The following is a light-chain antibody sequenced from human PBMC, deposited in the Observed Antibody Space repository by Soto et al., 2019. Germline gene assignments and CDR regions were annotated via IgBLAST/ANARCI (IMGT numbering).Light chain of an antibody. CDR2: EVT. CDR3: TSCTSNYDLI. Sequence: QSALTQPASVSGSPGQSITISCTGTRRDVGGYNYVSWYQQYPGKSPKLLIYEVTHRPSGVSNRFSGSKSGNTASLTISGLQAEDEADYYCTSCTSNYDLIFGGGTQLTVL. CDR1: RRDVGGYNY. J-gene: IGLJ2*01. V-gene: IGLV2-14*01.